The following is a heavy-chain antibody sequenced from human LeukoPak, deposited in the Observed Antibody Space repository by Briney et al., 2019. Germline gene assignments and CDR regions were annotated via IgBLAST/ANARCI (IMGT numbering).Heavy chain of an antibody. V-gene: IGHV1-69*06. CDR3: ASVSGGQQLVRPPDY. CDR1: GGTFSSYA. Sequence: SVKVSCKASGGTFSSYAISWGRQAPGQGLEWMGGIIPIFGTANYAQKFQGRVTITADKSTSTAYMELSSLKSEDTAVYYCASVSGGQQLVRPPDYWGQGTLVTVSS. D-gene: IGHD6-13*01. J-gene: IGHJ4*02. CDR2: IIPIFGTA.